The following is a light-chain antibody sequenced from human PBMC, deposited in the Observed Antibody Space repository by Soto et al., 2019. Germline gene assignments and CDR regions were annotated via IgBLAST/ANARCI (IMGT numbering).Light chain of an antibody. CDR3: CSYAGNNIYV. Sequence: QSVLTQPPSASGSPGQSVAISCTGTSSDVGGYNFVSWYQQHPGKAPKLMIYEVTKRPSGVPDRFSGSKSGNTASLTVSGLQAEDEADYYCCSYAGNNIYVSGTGTKVTVL. CDR2: EVT. V-gene: IGLV2-8*01. CDR1: SSDVGGYNF. J-gene: IGLJ1*01.